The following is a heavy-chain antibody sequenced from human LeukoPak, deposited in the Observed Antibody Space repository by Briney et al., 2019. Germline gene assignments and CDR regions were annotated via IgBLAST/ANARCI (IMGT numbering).Heavy chain of an antibody. V-gene: IGHV4-59*01. CDR1: DGSMSPYY. J-gene: IGHJ5*02. Sequence: KSSETLSLTCTVSDGSMSPYYWSWIRQSPGKGLEWIAYIFYNGNTKYNPSLWSRVTISIDTSRNQFSLNLNSVTAADTAVYYCATGVRSGNWFDPWGQGTLVTVPS. CDR2: IFYNGNT. D-gene: IGHD3-10*01. CDR3: ATGVRSGNWFDP.